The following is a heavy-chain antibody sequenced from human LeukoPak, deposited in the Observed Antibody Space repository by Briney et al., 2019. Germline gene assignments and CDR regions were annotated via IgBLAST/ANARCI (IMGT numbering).Heavy chain of an antibody. J-gene: IGHJ4*02. CDR3: ARDDLYYYDSSGSPDY. D-gene: IGHD3-22*01. CDR2: ITANGDTT. Sequence: PGGSLRLSCVGSGFIFRSYAVTWVRQAPGKGLDWVSSITANGDTTYYADSVKGRFTISRDNSKNTLYLQMNSLRAEDTAVYYCARDDLYYYDSSGSPDYWGQGTLVTVSS. V-gene: IGHV3-23*01. CDR1: GFIFRSYA.